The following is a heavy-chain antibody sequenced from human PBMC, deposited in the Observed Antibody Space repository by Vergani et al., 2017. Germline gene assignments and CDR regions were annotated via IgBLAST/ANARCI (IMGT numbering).Heavy chain of an antibody. V-gene: IGHV3-43D*04. CDR3: ARDGSPGLDY. Sequence: EVQLVESGGGLVKPGGSLRLSCAASGFTFDDYAMHWVRQAPGKGLEWVSLISWDGGSTYYADSVKGRFTISRDNAKNSLYLQMNSLRAEDTAVYYCARDGSPGLDYWGQGTLVTVSS. D-gene: IGHD1-26*01. J-gene: IGHJ4*02. CDR1: GFTFDDYA. CDR2: ISWDGGST.